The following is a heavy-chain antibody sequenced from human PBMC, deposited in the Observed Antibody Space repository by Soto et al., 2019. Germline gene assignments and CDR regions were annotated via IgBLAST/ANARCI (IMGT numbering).Heavy chain of an antibody. CDR2: IIPIFGTA. V-gene: IGHV1-69*13. CDR3: ARTDPADYGGNSGFDY. Sequence: SVKVSCKASGGTFSSYAISWVRQAPGQGLEWMGGIIPIFGTANYAQKFQGRVTITADESTSTAYMELSSLRSEDTAVYYCARTDPADYGGNSGFDYWGQGTLVTVSA. CDR1: GGTFSSYA. D-gene: IGHD4-17*01. J-gene: IGHJ4*02.